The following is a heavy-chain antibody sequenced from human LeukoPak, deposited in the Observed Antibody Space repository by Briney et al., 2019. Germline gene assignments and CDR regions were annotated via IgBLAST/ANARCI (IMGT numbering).Heavy chain of an antibody. CDR3: ALPGYCSGGSCDGVYYYYGMDV. CDR2: ISSSSSYI. D-gene: IGHD2-15*01. V-gene: IGHV3-21*01. J-gene: IGHJ6*02. CDR1: GFTFSSYS. Sequence: PGGSLRLSCAASGFTFSSYSMNWVRQAPGKGLEWVSSISSSSSYIYYADSVKGRFTISRDNAKNSLYLKMNSLRAEDTAVYYCALPGYCSGGSCDGVYYYYGMDVWGQGTTVTVSS.